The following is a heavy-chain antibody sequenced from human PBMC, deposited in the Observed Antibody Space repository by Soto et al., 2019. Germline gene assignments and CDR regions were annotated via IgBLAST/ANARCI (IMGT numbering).Heavy chain of an antibody. CDR1: GFTFSSYS. V-gene: IGHV3-21*03. CDR3: TSAGQYCTSTTCKAY. CDR2: ISSSSSYI. D-gene: IGHD2-2*01. J-gene: IGHJ4*02. Sequence: PGGSLRLSCAASGFTFSSYSMNWVRQAPGKGLEWVSSISSSSSYIYYADSVKGRFTISRDDSKTTIYLQMNSLKTEDTAVYYYTSAGQYCTSTTCKAYWGQGTPVTVSS.